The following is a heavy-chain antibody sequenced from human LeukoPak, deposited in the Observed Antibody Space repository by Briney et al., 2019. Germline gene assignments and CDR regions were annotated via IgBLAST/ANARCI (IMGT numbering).Heavy chain of an antibody. Sequence: PSQTLSLTCTVSGGSISSGGYYWSWIRQHPGKGLEWIGYIYYSGSTYYNPSLKSRVTISVDTSKNQFSLKLSSVTAADTAVYYCARYWDVDPDGYGMDVWGQGTTVTVSS. CDR2: IYYSGST. CDR1: GGSISSGGYY. CDR3: ARYWDVDPDGYGMDV. J-gene: IGHJ6*02. V-gene: IGHV4-31*03. D-gene: IGHD5-12*01.